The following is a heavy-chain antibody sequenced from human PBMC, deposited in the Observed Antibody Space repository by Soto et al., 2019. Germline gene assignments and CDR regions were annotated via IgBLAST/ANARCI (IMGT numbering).Heavy chain of an antibody. V-gene: IGHV1-3*01. J-gene: IGHJ4*02. CDR1: GYTFTRYA. D-gene: IGHD3-22*01. Sequence: ASVTVSCQASGYTFTRYAMHWVRQAPGQRLEWMGWINAGNGNTKYSQKFQGRVTITRDTSASTAYMELSSLRSEDTAVYYCARGGTYYYDSSGYFDYWGQGTLVTVSS. CDR3: ARGGTYYYDSSGYFDY. CDR2: INAGNGNT.